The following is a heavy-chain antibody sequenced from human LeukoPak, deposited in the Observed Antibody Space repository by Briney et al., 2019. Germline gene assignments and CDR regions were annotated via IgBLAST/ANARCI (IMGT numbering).Heavy chain of an antibody. D-gene: IGHD3-22*01. J-gene: IGHJ4*02. CDR1: GFTVSNNY. CDR3: AKASAMIVVVSKHFDY. V-gene: IGHV3-23*01. CDR2: ISGSGGST. Sequence: GGSLRLSCAASGFTVSNNYMRWVRQAPGKGLEWVSAISGSGGSTYYADSVKGRFTISRDNSKNTLYLQMNSLRAEDTAVYYCAKASAMIVVVSKHFDYWGQGTLVTVSS.